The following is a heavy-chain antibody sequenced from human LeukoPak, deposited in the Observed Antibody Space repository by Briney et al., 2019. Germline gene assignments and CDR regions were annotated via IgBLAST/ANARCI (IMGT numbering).Heavy chain of an antibody. CDR2: MNPNSGNT. V-gene: IGHV1-8*01. D-gene: IGHD6-19*01. CDR3: ARSSGWKYNIDY. J-gene: IGHJ4*02. Sequence: GASVKVSCKASGYTFTSYDINWVRQATGQGLEWMGWMNPNSGNTGYAQKFQGRVTMTRNTSISTAYMELSRLRSDDTAMYYCARSSGWKYNIDYWGQGTLVTVSS. CDR1: GYTFTSYD.